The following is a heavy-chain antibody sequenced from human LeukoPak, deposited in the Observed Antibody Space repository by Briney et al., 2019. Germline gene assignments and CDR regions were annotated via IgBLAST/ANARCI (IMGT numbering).Heavy chain of an antibody. CDR2: ISFDGSNE. V-gene: IGHV3-30-3*01. J-gene: IGHJ4*02. CDR1: GFTFSNYA. D-gene: IGHD2-2*02. Sequence: PGGSLRLSCAASGFTFSNYAMHWVRQAPGKGLEWVAVISFDGSNESYADSVKGRFTISRDNSKNTLYLQMNSLSAEDTAVYYRARGYRYGLPFDYWGQGTLVTVSS. CDR3: ARGYRYGLPFDY.